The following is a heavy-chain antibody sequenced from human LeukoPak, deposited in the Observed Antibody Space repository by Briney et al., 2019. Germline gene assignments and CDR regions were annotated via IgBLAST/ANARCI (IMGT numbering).Heavy chain of an antibody. J-gene: IGHJ4*02. V-gene: IGHV3-21*01. CDR2: ISSSSSYI. CDR3: ARQYYDFWSGYVDYFDY. Sequence: GGPLRLSCAASGFTFSSYSMNWVRQAPGKWLEWVSSISSSSSYIYYADSVKGRFTISRDNAKNSLYLQMNSLRAEDTAVYYCARQYYDFWSGYVDYFDYWGQGTLVTVSS. D-gene: IGHD3-3*01. CDR1: GFTFSSYS.